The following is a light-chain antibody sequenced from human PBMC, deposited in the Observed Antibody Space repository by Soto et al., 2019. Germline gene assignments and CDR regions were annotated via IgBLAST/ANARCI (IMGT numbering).Light chain of an antibody. CDR2: GAS. CDR1: QSVTNNF. Sequence: IVLTQSPGTLSLSPGERATLSCGASQSVTNNFLAWYQQKPGQAPRLLIYGASSRATGVLDRFSGSGSGTDFTLTISRLEPGDFAVYYCKQYGTPLFTFGPGTKVDIK. V-gene: IGKV3-20*01. CDR3: KQYGTPLFT. J-gene: IGKJ3*01.